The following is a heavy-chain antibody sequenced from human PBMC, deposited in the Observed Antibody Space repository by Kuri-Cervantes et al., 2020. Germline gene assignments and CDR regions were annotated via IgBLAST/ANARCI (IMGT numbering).Heavy chain of an antibody. CDR1: GGSISSGGYS. J-gene: IGHJ6*02. D-gene: IGHD1-26*01. Sequence: SETLSLTCAVSGGSISSGGYSWSWIRQPPGKGLEWIGYIYHSGSTYYNPSLKSRVTISVDTSKNQFSLTLSSVTAADTAVYYCARDVESGSFFRNSYYYYGMDVWGQGTTVTVSS. CDR3: ARDVESGSFFRNSYYYYGMDV. V-gene: IGHV4-30-2*02. CDR2: IYHSGST.